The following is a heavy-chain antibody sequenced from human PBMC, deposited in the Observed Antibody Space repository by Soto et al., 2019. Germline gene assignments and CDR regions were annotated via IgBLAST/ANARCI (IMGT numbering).Heavy chain of an antibody. D-gene: IGHD6-13*01. CDR2: INPNGGGT. CDR1: GYVFTNYF. V-gene: IGHV1-46*01. CDR3: AREVGSNSRSYYYGMDV. Sequence: QVQLVQSGAEVKKPGASVKVSCKASGYVFTNYFMHWVRQAPGQGLEWMGIINPNGGGTSYAQKFEGRVTMTRDSATSTVYMDLSSLRSEDTALYFCAREVGSNSRSYYYGMDVWGQGTSVTVSS. J-gene: IGHJ6*02.